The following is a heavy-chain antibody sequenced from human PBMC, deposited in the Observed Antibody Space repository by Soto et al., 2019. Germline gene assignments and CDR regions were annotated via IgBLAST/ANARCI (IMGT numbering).Heavy chain of an antibody. V-gene: IGHV4-39*01. D-gene: IGHD1-26*01. CDR3: ARSVGDYYYGMDV. Sequence: SETLSLTCTVSGGSVSSNSYHWGWIRQPPGKGLEWIGNFYYSGSTYYNPSLRSRVTISVDASKNQFSVKVSSVTATDTAVYYCARSVGDYYYGMDVWGQGTTVTVSS. J-gene: IGHJ6*02. CDR2: FYYSGST. CDR1: GGSVSSNSYH.